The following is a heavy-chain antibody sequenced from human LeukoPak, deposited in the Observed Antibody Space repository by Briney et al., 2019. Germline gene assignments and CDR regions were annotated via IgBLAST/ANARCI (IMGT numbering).Heavy chain of an antibody. CDR2: IYYSGST. J-gene: IGHJ3*01. CDR3: ARGTGAYYYL. Sequence: PSETLSLTCTVSGDSISDYYWSWIRHPPGTGLEWIGHIYYSGSTKYNPYLKSRVTISIDTSKNQFSLKLSSVTAADTALYYCARGTGAYYYLGGQGTMVTVSS. V-gene: IGHV4-59*01. CDR1: GDSISDYY. D-gene: IGHD3-22*01.